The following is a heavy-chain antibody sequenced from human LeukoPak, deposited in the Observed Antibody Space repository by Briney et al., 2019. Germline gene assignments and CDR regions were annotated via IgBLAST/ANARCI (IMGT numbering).Heavy chain of an antibody. J-gene: IGHJ4*02. Sequence: GGSLRLSCAASGFTFSSYGMHWVRQAPGKGLEWVAVISYDGSNKYYADSVKGRFTISRDNSKNTLYPQMNSLRAEDTAVYYCAKALDGYNYVDYWGQGTLVTVSS. CDR3: AKALDGYNYVDY. CDR2: ISYDGSNK. V-gene: IGHV3-30*18. D-gene: IGHD5-24*01. CDR1: GFTFSSYG.